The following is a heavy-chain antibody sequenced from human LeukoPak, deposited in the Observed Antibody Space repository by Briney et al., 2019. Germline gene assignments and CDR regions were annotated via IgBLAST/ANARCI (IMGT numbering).Heavy chain of an antibody. CDR3: ARDSIAISSDFDY. Sequence: GGSLRLSCVASGFTFSSYSMNWVRQAPGKGLEWVSYISSTSNYIYYADSVKGRFTISRDNAKNSLYLQMNSLRAEDTAVYYCARDSIAISSDFDYWGQGTLVTVSS. CDR2: ISSTSNYI. D-gene: IGHD3-9*01. V-gene: IGHV3-21*01. CDR1: GFTFSSYS. J-gene: IGHJ4*02.